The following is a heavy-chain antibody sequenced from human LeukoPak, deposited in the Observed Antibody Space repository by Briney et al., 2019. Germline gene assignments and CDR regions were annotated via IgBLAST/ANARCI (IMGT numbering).Heavy chain of an antibody. CDR2: INNSGGSA. Sequence: GGSLRLSCAASGFTFSSYAMNWVRQAPGKGLAWVSGINNSGGSAYYADSVKGRFTISRDNSKNTLYLQMNSLRAEDTAVYYCAKPPGLRRLDPWGQGTLVTVSS. D-gene: IGHD5-12*01. V-gene: IGHV3-23*01. J-gene: IGHJ5*02. CDR3: AKPPGLRRLDP. CDR1: GFTFSSYA.